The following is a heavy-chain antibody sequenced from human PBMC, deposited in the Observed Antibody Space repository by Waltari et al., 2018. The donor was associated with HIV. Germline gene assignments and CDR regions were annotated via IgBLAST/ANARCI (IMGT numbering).Heavy chain of an antibody. J-gene: IGHJ4*02. V-gene: IGHV3-7*01. CDR1: GFTFNNYW. CDR2: IKNDGSVK. D-gene: IGHD4-17*01. CDR3: ARELTTVTFLNY. Sequence: EVQLVESGGDLVQPGESLRLSCLASGFTFNNYWMSWVRQTPGKGLEWVANIKNDGSVKFYVDSVKGRFTISRDNTKRSLFLEMTNLTVEDTAVYYCARELTTVTFLNYWGQGTLVTVSS.